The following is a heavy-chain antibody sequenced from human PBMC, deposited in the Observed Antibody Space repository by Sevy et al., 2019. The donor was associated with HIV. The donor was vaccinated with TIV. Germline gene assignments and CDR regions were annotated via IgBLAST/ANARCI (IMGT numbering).Heavy chain of an antibody. D-gene: IGHD2-15*01. CDR3: AKDRCSGGSGYWVVGAFDI. CDR1: GFTFSSYA. V-gene: IGHV3-23*01. J-gene: IGHJ3*02. CDR2: ISGGGETT. Sequence: GESLKISCAASGFTFSSYAMSWVRQAPGKGLEWVSAISGGGETTYDADSVKGRFTITRDNSKNRLYLQMASLRAEDTAVYYCAKDRCSGGSGYWVVGAFDIWGQGTMVTVS.